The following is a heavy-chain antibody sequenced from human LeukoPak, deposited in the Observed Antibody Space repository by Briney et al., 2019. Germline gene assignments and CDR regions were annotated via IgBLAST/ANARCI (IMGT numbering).Heavy chain of an antibody. Sequence: SETLSLTCADHGXSFSGYYGSWIRQPPGKGLEWIGEINHSGSTNYNPSLKSRVTISVDMYKNQFSLNLRSVTAADTAVYYCARQSTAPTNFQHWGQGILVTVSS. CDR2: INHSGST. CDR1: GXSFSGYY. J-gene: IGHJ1*01. CDR3: ARQSTAPTNFQH. V-gene: IGHV4-34*01. D-gene: IGHD5-18*01.